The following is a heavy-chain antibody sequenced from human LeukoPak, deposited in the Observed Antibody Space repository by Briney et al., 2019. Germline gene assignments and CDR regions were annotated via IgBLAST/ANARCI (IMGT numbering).Heavy chain of an antibody. CDR1: GFTFSSYA. J-gene: IGHJ1*01. Sequence: GGSLRLSCAASGFTFSSYAMSWVRQAPGRGLEWVSGISGSGDNTYYADSVKGRFTISRDNSKNTLYVQVNSLGTEDTAAYYCARDSSDIRSLIAHWGQGTLVTVSS. D-gene: IGHD2-15*01. CDR2: ISGSGDNT. V-gene: IGHV3-23*01. CDR3: ARDSSDIRSLIAH.